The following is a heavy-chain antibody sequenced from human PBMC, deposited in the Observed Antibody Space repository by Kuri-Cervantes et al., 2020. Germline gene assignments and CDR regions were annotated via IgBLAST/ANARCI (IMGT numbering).Heavy chain of an antibody. J-gene: IGHJ3*01. D-gene: IGHD3-16*01. Sequence: LSLTCAASGFTFSDYYMSWIRQAPGKGLEWVSYISSSGSTIYYADSVKGRFTISRDNAKNSLYLQMNSLRAEDTAVYYCVRVGGFPLGAFDVWGQGTMVTVSS. V-gene: IGHV3-11*01. CDR2: ISSSGSTI. CDR1: GFTFSDYY. CDR3: VRVGGFPLGAFDV.